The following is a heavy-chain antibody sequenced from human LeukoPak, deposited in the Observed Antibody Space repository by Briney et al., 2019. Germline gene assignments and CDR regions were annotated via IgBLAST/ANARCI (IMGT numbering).Heavy chain of an antibody. Sequence: GGSLRLSCAASGFSFSSYAMSWVRQAPGKGLEGVSAISGSGGSTYYADSVKGRFTISRDNSKNTLYLQMNSLRAEDTAVYYCAKDQSWNDAKLFDYWGQGTLVTVSS. V-gene: IGHV3-23*01. J-gene: IGHJ4*02. D-gene: IGHD1-1*01. CDR2: ISGSGGST. CDR3: AKDQSWNDAKLFDY. CDR1: GFSFSSYA.